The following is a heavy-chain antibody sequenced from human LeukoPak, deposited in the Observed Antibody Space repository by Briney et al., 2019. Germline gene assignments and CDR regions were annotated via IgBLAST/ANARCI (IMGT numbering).Heavy chain of an antibody. Sequence: GGSLRLSCVASGFTFSSYGMHWVRQAPGKGLEWVSYISSSSSTIYYADSVKGRFTISRDNAKNSLYLQMNSLRAEDTAVYYCASETYYYDSSGSIPDYFDYWGQGTLVTVSS. J-gene: IGHJ4*02. V-gene: IGHV3-48*01. CDR3: ASETYYYDSSGSIPDYFDY. CDR2: ISSSSSTI. CDR1: GFTFSSYG. D-gene: IGHD3-22*01.